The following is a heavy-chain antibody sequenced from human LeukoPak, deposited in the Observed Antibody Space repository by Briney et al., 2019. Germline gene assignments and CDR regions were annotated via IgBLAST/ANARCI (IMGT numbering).Heavy chain of an antibody. D-gene: IGHD5-18*01. Sequence: SETLSLTCTVSGGSISSYYWSWIRQPPGKGLGWIGYIYYSGSTNYNPSLKSRVTISVDTSKNQFSLKLSSVTAADTAVYYCAREGTAMVNGLDYWGQGTLVTVSS. J-gene: IGHJ4*02. CDR2: IYYSGST. V-gene: IGHV4-59*01. CDR3: AREGTAMVNGLDY. CDR1: GGSISSYY.